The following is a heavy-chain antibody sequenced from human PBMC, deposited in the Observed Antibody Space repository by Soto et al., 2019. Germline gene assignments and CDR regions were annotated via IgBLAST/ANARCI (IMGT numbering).Heavy chain of an antibody. CDR1: GFTFSSYA. CDR2: ISGSGGST. V-gene: IGHV3-23*01. Sequence: GGSVRLSCAASGFTFSSYAMSWVRQAPGKGLEWVSAISGSGGSTYYADSVKGRFTISRDNSKNTLYLQMNSLRAEDTAVYYCAKNPRIVVVVAATPPLFDPWGQGTLVTVSS. J-gene: IGHJ5*02. CDR3: AKNPRIVVVVAATPPLFDP. D-gene: IGHD2-15*01.